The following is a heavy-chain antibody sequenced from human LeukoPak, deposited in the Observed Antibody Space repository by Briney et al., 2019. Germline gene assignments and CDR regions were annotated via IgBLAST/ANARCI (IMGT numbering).Heavy chain of an antibody. V-gene: IGHV1-18*01. J-gene: IGHJ5*02. CDR2: ISAYNGNT. Sequence: ASVKVSCKASGYTFTSYGISWVRQAPGQGLEWMGWISAYNGNTNYAQKLQGRVTMTTDTSTSTAYMELRSLRSEDTAVYYCARAPGYCSGGSCYSGWFDPWGQGTLVTVSS. CDR3: ARAPGYCSGGSCYSGWFDP. CDR1: GYTFTSYG. D-gene: IGHD2-15*01.